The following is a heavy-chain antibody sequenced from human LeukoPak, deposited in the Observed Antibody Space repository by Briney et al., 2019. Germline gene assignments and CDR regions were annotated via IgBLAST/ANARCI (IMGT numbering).Heavy chain of an antibody. D-gene: IGHD6-13*01. CDR3: ARFDSASGTGFDY. J-gene: IGHJ4*02. CDR1: GFTFNNYD. CDR2: ISTSSSYK. Sequence: GGSLRLSCAASGFTFNNYDMNWVRLAPGRGLEWVSSISTSSSYKYYADSLKDRFTVSRDNAKNSLYLHMNSLRAEDTAVYWCARFDSASGTGFDYWGQGTPVTVSS. V-gene: IGHV3-21*01.